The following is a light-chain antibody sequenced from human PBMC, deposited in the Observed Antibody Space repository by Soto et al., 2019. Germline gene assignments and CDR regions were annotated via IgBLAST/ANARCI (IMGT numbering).Light chain of an antibody. J-gene: IGLJ2*01. CDR3: AAWDDSLNGPA. Sequence: QSVLTPPPSASGTHGQRVTVSCSGTYSNIGINDVHWYRQLSGTAPQILIYDTSQRATGVPDRFSGSRSGTSASLVISGLQTEDEADYHCAAWDDSLNGPAFGGGTKVTVL. CDR2: DTS. V-gene: IGLV1-44*01. CDR1: YSNIGIND.